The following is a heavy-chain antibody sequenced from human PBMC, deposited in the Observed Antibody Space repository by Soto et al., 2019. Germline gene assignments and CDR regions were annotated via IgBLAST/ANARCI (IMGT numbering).Heavy chain of an antibody. CDR3: ARDWNSNFWSGYSLDYGMDV. V-gene: IGHV3-33*01. CDR2: IWYDGSNK. D-gene: IGHD3-3*01. CDR1: GFTFSSYG. J-gene: IGHJ6*02. Sequence: PGGSLRLSCAASGFTFSSYGMHWVRQAPGKGLEWVAVIWYDGSNKYYADSVKGRFTISRDNSKNTLYLQMNSLRAEDTAVYYCARDWNSNFWSGYSLDYGMDVWGQGTTVTVSS.